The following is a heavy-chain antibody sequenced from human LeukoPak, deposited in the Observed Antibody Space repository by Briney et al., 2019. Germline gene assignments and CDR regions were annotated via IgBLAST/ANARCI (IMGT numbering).Heavy chain of an antibody. D-gene: IGHD2-15*01. CDR1: GGSFSGYY. J-gene: IGHJ4*02. CDR2: INHSGST. V-gene: IGHV4-34*01. Sequence: PSETLSLTCAVYGGSFSGYYWSWIRQPPGKGLVWIGEINHSGSTNYNPSLKSRVTISVDTSKNQFSLKLSSVTAADTAVYYCARGRGGYCSGGSCYYYWGQGTLVTVSS. CDR3: ARGRGGYCSGGSCYYY.